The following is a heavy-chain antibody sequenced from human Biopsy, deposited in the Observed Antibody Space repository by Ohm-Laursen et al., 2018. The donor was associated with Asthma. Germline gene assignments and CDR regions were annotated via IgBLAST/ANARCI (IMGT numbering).Heavy chain of an antibody. Sequence: SDTLSLTCSVYGGSISSFYWSWIRQSPEKGLEWMGYVYWTGSTNYNTSLKSRITMSVDTSKNRMFLELTSVTAADTAIYYCVRAVRNEQWLAPFDYWGQGKPVTVSS. CDR3: VRAVRNEQWLAPFDY. CDR1: GGSISSFY. J-gene: IGHJ4*02. D-gene: IGHD6-19*01. CDR2: VYWTGST. V-gene: IGHV4-59*12.